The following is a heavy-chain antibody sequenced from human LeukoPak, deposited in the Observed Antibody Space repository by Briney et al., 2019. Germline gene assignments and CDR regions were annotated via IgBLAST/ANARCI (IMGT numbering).Heavy chain of an antibody. V-gene: IGHV3-30*04. CDR3: ARDGGSSTRWYSY. CDR2: ISYDGSNK. J-gene: IGHJ4*02. D-gene: IGHD2-2*01. CDR1: GSTFISYA. Sequence: GGSLRLSCAASGSTFISYAMQWVRQAPGKGLEGVAVISYDGSNKYYADSVKGRITISRDNSKNTLYLKMTSLRAEDTAVYYCARDGGSSTRWYSYWGQGTLVTVSS.